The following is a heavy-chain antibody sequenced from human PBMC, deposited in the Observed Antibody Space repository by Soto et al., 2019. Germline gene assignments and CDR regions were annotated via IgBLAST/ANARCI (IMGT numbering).Heavy chain of an antibody. J-gene: IGHJ6*03. V-gene: IGHV3-48*01. Sequence: EVQLVESGGGLVQPGGSLRLSCATSGFILSDCAMNWVRQAPGKGLGWVSYISSSSSVIDYADSVKGRFTVSRDNARNSLYLQMNSPRAEDTAVYYCARDLSWGSNWYYYMDVWGKGTTVTVSS. D-gene: IGHD7-27*01. CDR3: ARDLSWGSNWYYYMDV. CDR2: ISSSSSVI. CDR1: GFILSDCA.